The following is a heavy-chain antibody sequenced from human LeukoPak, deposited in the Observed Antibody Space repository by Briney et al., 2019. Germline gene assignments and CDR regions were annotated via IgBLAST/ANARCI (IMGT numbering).Heavy chain of an antibody. CDR3: VTGQWLVPVSY. J-gene: IGHJ4*02. CDR2: ISHSGST. Sequence: SETLSLTCAVYGGSFSGYYWSWIRQPPGKGLEWIGEISHSGSTNYNPSLKSRVTISEDTSKNQFSLKLNSVTAADTAVYYCVTGQWLVPVSYWGQGTVVTVSS. CDR1: GGSFSGYY. D-gene: IGHD6-19*01. V-gene: IGHV4-34*01.